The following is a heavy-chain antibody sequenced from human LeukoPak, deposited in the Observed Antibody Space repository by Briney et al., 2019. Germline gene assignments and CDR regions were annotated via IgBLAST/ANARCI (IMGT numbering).Heavy chain of an antibody. J-gene: IGHJ4*02. V-gene: IGHV4-34*01. CDR1: GGSFSGYY. Sequence: SETLSLTCAVYGGSFSGYYWSWIRQPPGKGLEWIGEINHSGSTNYNPSLKSRVTISVDTSKNQFSLKLSSVTAADTAVYYCARRLDGYLASFGYWGQGTLVTVSS. CDR2: INHSGST. CDR3: ARRLDGYLASFGY. D-gene: IGHD5-24*01.